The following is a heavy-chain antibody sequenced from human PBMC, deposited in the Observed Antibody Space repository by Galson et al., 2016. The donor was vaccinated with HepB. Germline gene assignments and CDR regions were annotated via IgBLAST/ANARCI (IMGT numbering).Heavy chain of an antibody. D-gene: IGHD3-3*01. V-gene: IGHV3-23*01. Sequence: SLRLSCAASGFTFSSYAMSWVRQAPGKGLEWVSGISGSGGSIYYADSVKGRFTISRDNSKNTLYLQMNSLRAEDTTVYYCAKVAPDYDFWSGHTVHYYFDYWGQGTLVTVS. J-gene: IGHJ4*02. CDR3: AKVAPDYDFWSGHTVHYYFDY. CDR2: ISGSGGSI. CDR1: GFTFSSYA.